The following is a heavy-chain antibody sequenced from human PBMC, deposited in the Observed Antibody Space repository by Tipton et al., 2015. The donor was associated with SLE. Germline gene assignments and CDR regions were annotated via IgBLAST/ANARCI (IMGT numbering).Heavy chain of an antibody. CDR3: ARDTDFWSGVGHFDY. J-gene: IGHJ4*02. D-gene: IGHD3-3*01. Sequence: SSSSYYWGWIRQPPGKGLEWVANIKQDGSEKYYVDSVKGRFTISRDNAKNSLYLQMNSLRAEDTAVYYCARDTDFWSGVGHFDYWGLRTLVSVSS. V-gene: IGHV3-7*03. CDR2: IKQDGSEK. CDR1: SSSSYY.